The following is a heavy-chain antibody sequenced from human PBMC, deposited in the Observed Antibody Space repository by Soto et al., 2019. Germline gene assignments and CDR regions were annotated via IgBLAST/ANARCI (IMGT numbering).Heavy chain of an antibody. V-gene: IGHV1-18*01. CDR3: AREGGESSDGLYYFDS. CDR2: ISAYNGNT. D-gene: IGHD3-16*01. Sequence: ASVKVSCKASGYTFTSYGISWVRQAPGQGLEWMGWISAYNGNTNYAQKLQGRVTMTTDTSTSTAYMKLSSVTAADTAVYFCAREGGESSDGLYYFDSWGQGSLVTVSS. J-gene: IGHJ4*02. CDR1: GYTFTSYG.